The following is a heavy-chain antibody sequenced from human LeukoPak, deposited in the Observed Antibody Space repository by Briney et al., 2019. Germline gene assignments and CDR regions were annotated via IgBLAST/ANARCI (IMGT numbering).Heavy chain of an antibody. CDR1: GGTFSSYA. Sequence: SVKVSCKASGGTFSSYAISWVRQAPGQGHEWMGRIIPIFGIANYAQKFQGRVTITADKSTSTAYMELSSLRSEDTAVYYCARERYDSSGYYYTYFDYWGQGTLVTVSS. J-gene: IGHJ4*02. CDR3: ARERYDSSGYYYTYFDY. CDR2: IIPIFGIA. D-gene: IGHD3-22*01. V-gene: IGHV1-69*04.